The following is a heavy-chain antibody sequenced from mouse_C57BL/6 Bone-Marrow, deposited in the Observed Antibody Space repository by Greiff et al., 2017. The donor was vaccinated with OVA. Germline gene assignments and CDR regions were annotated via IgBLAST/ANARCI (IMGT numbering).Heavy chain of an antibody. D-gene: IGHD2-4*01. CDR1: GYSFTDYN. J-gene: IGHJ3*01. Sequence: EVQLVESGPELVKPGASVKVSCKASGYSFTDYNMYWVKQSHGKSLEWIGYIDPYSGGTSYNKKFRGKTTLTVDKSSSTAFMHLTSLTSEDSAVYYCARDDDYDWFAYWGRGTLVTVSA. CDR2: IDPYSGGT. CDR3: ARDDDYDWFAY. V-gene: IGHV1S135*01.